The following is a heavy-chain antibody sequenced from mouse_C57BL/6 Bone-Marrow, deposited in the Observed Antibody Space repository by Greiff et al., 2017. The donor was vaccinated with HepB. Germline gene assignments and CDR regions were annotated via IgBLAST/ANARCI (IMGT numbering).Heavy chain of an antibody. V-gene: IGHV1-81*01. J-gene: IGHJ3*01. CDR2: IYPRSGNT. CDR1: GYTFTSYG. D-gene: IGHD1-1*01. Sequence: QVHVKQSGAELARPGASVKLSCKASGYTFTSYGISWVKQRTGQGLEWIGEIYPRSGNTYYNEKFKGKATLTADKSSSTAYMELRSLTSEDSAVYFCAPTVVAYEGFAYWGQGTLVTVSA. CDR3: APTVVAYEGFAY.